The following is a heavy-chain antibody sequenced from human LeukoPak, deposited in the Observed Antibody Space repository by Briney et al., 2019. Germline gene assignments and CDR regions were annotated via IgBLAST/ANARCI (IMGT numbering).Heavy chain of an antibody. J-gene: IGHJ4*02. D-gene: IGHD3-22*01. CDR3: ARDADSSGYYWDY. CDR2: IYYSGST. CDR1: GGSISSSSYY. Sequence: PSETLSLTCTVSGGSISSSSYYWVWIRQPPGKGLEWIGSIYYSGSTNYNPSLKSRVTISVDTSKNQFSLKLSSVTAADTAVYYCARDADSSGYYWDYWGQGTLVTVSS. V-gene: IGHV4-39*07.